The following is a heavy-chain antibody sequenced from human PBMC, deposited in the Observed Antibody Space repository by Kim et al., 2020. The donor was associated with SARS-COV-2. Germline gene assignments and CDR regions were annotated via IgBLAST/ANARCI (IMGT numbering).Heavy chain of an antibody. J-gene: IGHJ6*02. CDR3: ARAARIGYYYYGMDV. CDR1: GGSFSGYY. Sequence: SETLSLTCAVYGGSFSGYYWSWIRQPPGKGLEWIGEINHSGSTNYNPSLKSRVTISVDTSKNQFSLKLSSATAADTAVYYCARAARIGYYYYGMDVWGQGTTVTVSS. D-gene: IGHD2-21*01. V-gene: IGHV4-34*01. CDR2: INHSGST.